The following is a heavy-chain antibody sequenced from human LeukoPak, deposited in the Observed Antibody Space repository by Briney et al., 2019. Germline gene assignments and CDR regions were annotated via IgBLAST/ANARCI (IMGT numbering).Heavy chain of an antibody. D-gene: IGHD3-10*01. V-gene: IGHV1-8*01. CDR1: GYTFTSYD. J-gene: IGHJ4*02. CDR3: ALKGRNDYGSGSSYFDY. Sequence: ASVKVSCKASGYTFTSYDINWVRQATGQGLEWMGWMNPNSGNTGYAQKFQDKVNLTRNISISTAYMELSSLRSEDTAVYYCALKGRNDYGSGSSYFDYWGQGTLVTVSS. CDR2: MNPNSGNT.